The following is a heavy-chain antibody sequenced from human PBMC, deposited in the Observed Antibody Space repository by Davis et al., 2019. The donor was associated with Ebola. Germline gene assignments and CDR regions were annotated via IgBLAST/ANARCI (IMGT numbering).Heavy chain of an antibody. Sequence: GESLKISCTASGFTFGDYAMSWFRQAPGKGLEWVGFIRSKAYGGTTEYAASVKGRFTISRDDSKGIAYLQMNSLTTEDTAVYYCTRRGTVVTPDYWGQGTLVTVSS. CDR1: GFTFGDYA. J-gene: IGHJ4*02. CDR3: TRRGTVVTPDY. D-gene: IGHD4-23*01. CDR2: IRSKAYGGTT. V-gene: IGHV3-49*03.